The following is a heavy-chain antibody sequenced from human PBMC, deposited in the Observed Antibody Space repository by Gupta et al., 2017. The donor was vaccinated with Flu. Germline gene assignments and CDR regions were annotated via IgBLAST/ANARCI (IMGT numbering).Heavy chain of an antibody. CDR3: ARDSVVYGDPNWFDP. Sequence: QVQLVESGGGVVQPGRSLRLSCAASGFTFSSYGMHWVRQAPGKGLGWVAVIWYDGSNKYYADSVKGRFTISRDNSKNTLYLQMNSLRGEDTAVYYCARDSVVYGDPNWFDPWGQGTLVTVSS. CDR1: GFTFSSYG. V-gene: IGHV3-33*01. D-gene: IGHD4-17*01. CDR2: IWYDGSNK. J-gene: IGHJ5*02.